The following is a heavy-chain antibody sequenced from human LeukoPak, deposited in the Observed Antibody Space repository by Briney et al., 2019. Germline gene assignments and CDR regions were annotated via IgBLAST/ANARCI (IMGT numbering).Heavy chain of an antibody. V-gene: IGHV6-1*01. J-gene: IGHJ4*02. Sequence: SQTLSLTCAISGDSVSSNSAVWNWIRQSPSRGLEWLGRTYYRSKWYNDYAVSVKSRITINPDTSKNQFSLKLSSVTAADTAVYYCARLTYYYDSSGYYYHLLFDYWGQGTLVTVSS. CDR2: TYYRSKWYN. D-gene: IGHD3-22*01. CDR1: GDSVSSNSAV. CDR3: ARLTYYYDSSGYYYHLLFDY.